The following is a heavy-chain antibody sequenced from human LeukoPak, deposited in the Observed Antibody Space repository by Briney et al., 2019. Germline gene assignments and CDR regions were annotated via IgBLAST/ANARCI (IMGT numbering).Heavy chain of an antibody. Sequence: ASVKVSCKDSVYTFTSYGISWVRQAPGQGLEWMGWISAYDGNTNYAQKLQGRVTMTTDTSTSTAYMELRSLRSDDTAVYHCARDQYTVWSGSGFDAFDIWGQGTMVTVSS. CDR2: ISAYDGNT. V-gene: IGHV1-18*01. CDR3: ARDQYTVWSGSGFDAFDI. J-gene: IGHJ3*02. D-gene: IGHD3-3*01. CDR1: VYTFTSYG.